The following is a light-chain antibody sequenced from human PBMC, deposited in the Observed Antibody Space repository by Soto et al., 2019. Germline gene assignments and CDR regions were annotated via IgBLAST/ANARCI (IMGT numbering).Light chain of an antibody. CDR3: QQYGRRT. CDR2: GAS. CDR1: QSVSSSY. J-gene: IGKJ1*01. Sequence: EIVLTQSPGTLSFSPGERATLSCRASQSVSSSYLAWYQQKPGQAPRLLIYGASSRATGIPDRFSGSGSGTDFTLTISRLEPEDFAVYYCQQYGRRTFGQGPRWIS. V-gene: IGKV3-20*01.